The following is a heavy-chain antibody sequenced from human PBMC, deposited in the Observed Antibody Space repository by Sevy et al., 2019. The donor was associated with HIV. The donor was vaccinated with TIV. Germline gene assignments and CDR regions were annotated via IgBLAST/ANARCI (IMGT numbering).Heavy chain of an antibody. V-gene: IGHV3-30-3*01. CDR2: ISSDGSNK. Sequence: GGSLRLSCAASGFTFSSYAMHWVRQAPGKGLEWVALISSDGSNKYYAVSVKGRFTISRDNSRNTLSLEMNSLRADDTDVYYCARGGKYSTGWYGHVIWGQGTLVTVSS. J-gene: IGHJ1*01. D-gene: IGHD6-19*01. CDR1: GFTFSSYA. CDR3: ARGGKYSTGWYGHVI.